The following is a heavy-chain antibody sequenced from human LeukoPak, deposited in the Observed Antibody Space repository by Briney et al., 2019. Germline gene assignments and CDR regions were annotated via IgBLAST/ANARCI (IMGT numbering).Heavy chain of an antibody. CDR1: GYTFTSYG. CDR2: ISAYNGNT. CDR3: ARDRGSIAAAGTHYFDY. Sequence: ASVKVSCKASGYTFTSYGISWVRQAPGQGLEWMGWISAYNGNTNYAQKLQGRVTMTTDTSTRRAYMELRSLRSDDTAVYYCARDRGSIAAAGTHYFDYWGQGTLVTVSS. J-gene: IGHJ4*02. V-gene: IGHV1-18*04. D-gene: IGHD6-13*01.